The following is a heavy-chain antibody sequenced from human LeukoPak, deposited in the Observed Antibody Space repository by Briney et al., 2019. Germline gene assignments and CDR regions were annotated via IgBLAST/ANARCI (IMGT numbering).Heavy chain of an antibody. CDR3: ARRNYYDSGPWYFDL. Sequence: PGGSLRLSCAASGFTFSSYAMHWVRQAPGKGLEYVSAISSNGGSTYYANSVKGRFTISRDNSKNTLYLQMGSLRAEDMAVYYCARRNYYDSGPWYFDLWGRGTLVTVSS. J-gene: IGHJ2*01. D-gene: IGHD3-10*01. V-gene: IGHV3-64*01. CDR1: GFTFSSYA. CDR2: ISSNGGST.